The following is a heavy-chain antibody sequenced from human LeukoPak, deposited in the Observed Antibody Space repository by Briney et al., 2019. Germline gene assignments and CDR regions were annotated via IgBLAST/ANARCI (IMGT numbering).Heavy chain of an antibody. CDR2: ISYDGSNK. J-gene: IGHJ5*02. D-gene: IGHD5-12*01. Sequence: PGGSLRLAWAASGFTFSSYAMHWVRQAPGKGLEWVAVISYDGSNKYYADPVKGRFTISRDNSKNTLYLQMNSLRAEDTAVYYCAREMLRSAAFDPWGQGTLVTVSS. CDR3: AREMLRSAAFDP. CDR1: GFTFSSYA. V-gene: IGHV3-30-3*01.